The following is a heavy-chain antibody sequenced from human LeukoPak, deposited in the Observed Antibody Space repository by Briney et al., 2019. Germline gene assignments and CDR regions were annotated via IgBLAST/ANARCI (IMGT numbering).Heavy chain of an antibody. CDR3: ARDEGSGWYLGVRYWFDP. CDR1: GYTFTSYG. V-gene: IGHV1-18*01. J-gene: IGHJ5*02. Sequence: GASVKVSCKASGYTFTSYGISWVRQAAGQGLEWMGWISAYNGNTNYAQKLQDRVTMPADTSSRTADMELRSLRSDDTAVCFCARDEGSGWYLGVRYWFDPWGQGTLVTVSS. CDR2: ISAYNGNT. D-gene: IGHD6-19*01.